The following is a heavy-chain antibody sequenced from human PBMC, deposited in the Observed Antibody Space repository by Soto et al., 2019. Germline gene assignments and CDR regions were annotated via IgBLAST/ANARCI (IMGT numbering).Heavy chain of an antibody. Sequence: QVQLVESGGGLVKPGGSLRLSCAASGFTFSGYYMSWIRQAPGKGLEWVSYIGHSGTTIYYADSVKGRFTISRDNAKNSLYLQMNSLRAEDTAMYYCARDDRTGTAVLHYWGQGPLVTVSS. CDR2: IGHSGTTI. D-gene: IGHD1-1*01. J-gene: IGHJ4*03. CDR3: ARDDRTGTAVLHY. CDR1: GFTFSGYY. V-gene: IGHV3-11*01.